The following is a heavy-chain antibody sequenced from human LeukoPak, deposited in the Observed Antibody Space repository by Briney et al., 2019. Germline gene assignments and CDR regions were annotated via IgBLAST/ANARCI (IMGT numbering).Heavy chain of an antibody. CDR3: ARAPSGYYPYFDY. V-gene: IGHV3-30*03. J-gene: IGHJ4*02. CDR2: ISYDGSNE. Sequence: GGSLRLSCAASGFTFRSYGMHWVRQAPGKGLEWVAVISYDGSNEYYVDSVKGRFTISGDNSKNTLYLQTDSLRAEDTAVYYCARAPSGYYPYFDYWGQGTLVTVSS. CDR1: GFTFRSYG. D-gene: IGHD3-22*01.